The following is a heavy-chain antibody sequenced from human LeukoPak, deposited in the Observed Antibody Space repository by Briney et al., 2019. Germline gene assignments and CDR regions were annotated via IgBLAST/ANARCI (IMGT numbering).Heavy chain of an antibody. V-gene: IGHV5-51*01. Sequence: GESLKISCKGSGYSFTSYWIGWVRQMPGKGLEWMGIIYPGDSDTRYSPSFQGQVTISADQSISTASLQWSPLKASDTAMYYCARNSGSYYSPNWFDPWGQGTLVTVSS. D-gene: IGHD3-10*01. J-gene: IGHJ5*02. CDR2: IYPGDSDT. CDR3: ARNSGSYYSPNWFDP. CDR1: GYSFTSYW.